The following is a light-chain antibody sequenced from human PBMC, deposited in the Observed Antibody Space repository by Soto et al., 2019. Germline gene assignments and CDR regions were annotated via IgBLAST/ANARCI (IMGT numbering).Light chain of an antibody. V-gene: IGKV3-15*01. Sequence: EIVMTQSPATLSVSPGEGATLSCRASQSISSLVAWYQQRPGQAPRLLIYGASTRATVVPARFSGSGSETECTLTISSLQSEYFAVYYCQQYYDWPPYTFGQGTKLEIK. CDR1: QSISSL. CDR2: GAS. CDR3: QQYYDWPPYT. J-gene: IGKJ2*01.